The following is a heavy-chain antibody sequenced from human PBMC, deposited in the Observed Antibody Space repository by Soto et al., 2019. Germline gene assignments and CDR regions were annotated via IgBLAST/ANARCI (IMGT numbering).Heavy chain of an antibody. Sequence: PGGSLRLSCAASGFTVWXNYMSGVRQAPGKGLGWVSVIYSGGSTYYADSVKGRFTISRDNSKNTLYLQMNSLRAEDTAVYYCARGSLRXFDWLFQHARFGYGMDVWGQGTTVTVSS. J-gene: IGHJ6*02. D-gene: IGHD3-9*01. CDR2: IYSGGST. V-gene: IGHV3-53*01. CDR1: GFTVWXNY. CDR3: ARGSLRXFDWLFQHARFGYGMDV.